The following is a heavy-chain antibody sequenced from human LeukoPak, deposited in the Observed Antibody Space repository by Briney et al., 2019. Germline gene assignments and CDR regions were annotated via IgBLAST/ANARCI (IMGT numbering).Heavy chain of an antibody. V-gene: IGHV4-59*01. D-gene: IGHD5-24*01. CDR1: DGSISNYY. J-gene: IGHJ4*02. Sequence: SETLSLTCTVSDGSISNYYWSWIRQPPGKGLEWIGYIYYSGSTNYNPSLKSRVTISVDTSKNQFSLKLSSVTAADTAVYYCARDGAGEMATNGAHFDYWGQGTLVTVSS. CDR3: ARDGAGEMATNGAHFDY. CDR2: IYYSGST.